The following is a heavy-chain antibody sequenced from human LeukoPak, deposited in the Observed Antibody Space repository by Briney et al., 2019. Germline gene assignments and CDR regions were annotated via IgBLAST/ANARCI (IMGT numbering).Heavy chain of an antibody. D-gene: IGHD3-10*01. J-gene: IGHJ3*02. CDR3: ARDVGGNTRVRGAKAYDAFDI. Sequence: PSQTLSLTCALYGGTSRGYYWSWVRQPPGKGLEWIGVINHSGSTRYTPSLHRRITISEDTIKNKICLQWSCVTAAHTTVYCFARDVGGNTRVRGAKAYDAFDIWGQGTMVTVSS. CDR2: INHSGST. V-gene: IGHV4-34*10. CDR1: GGTSRGYY.